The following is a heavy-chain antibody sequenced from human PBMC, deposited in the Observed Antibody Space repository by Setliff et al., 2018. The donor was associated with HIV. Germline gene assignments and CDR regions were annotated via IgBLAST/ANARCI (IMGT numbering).Heavy chain of an antibody. CDR1: GYTFSRYG. V-gene: IGHV1-18*01. J-gene: IGHJ1*01. CDR3: ARDQVSMVRAVRLVA. CDR2: ISASNGNT. D-gene: IGHD3-10*01. Sequence: ASVKVSCKASGYTFSRYGITWVRQAPGQELEWMGWISASNGNTNYSQKIQGRVTITADKSTSTAYMELRSLISEDTAVDYCARDQVSMVRAVRLVAWGQGSLVTVSS.